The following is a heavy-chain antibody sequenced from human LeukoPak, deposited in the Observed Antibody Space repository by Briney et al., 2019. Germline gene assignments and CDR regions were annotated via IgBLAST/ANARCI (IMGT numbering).Heavy chain of an antibody. CDR2: IYSGGST. Sequence: GGSLRLSCAASGFTFRTYWMSWVRQAPGKGLEWVSVIYSGGSTYYTDSVKGRLTISRDNSKNTLYLQMNSLRAEDTAVYYCATLTYYSDYWGQGTLVTVSS. J-gene: IGHJ4*02. V-gene: IGHV3-66*02. CDR1: GFTFRTYW. D-gene: IGHD1-14*01. CDR3: ATLTYYSDY.